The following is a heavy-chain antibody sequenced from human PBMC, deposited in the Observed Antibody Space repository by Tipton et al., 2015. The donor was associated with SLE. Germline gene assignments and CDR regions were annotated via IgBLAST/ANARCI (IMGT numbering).Heavy chain of an antibody. Sequence: TLSLTCTVSGDSISPYHWSWVRQPPGKGVEWIGYIYYSGNTNYSPPLKSRVTISVATTQNQFPLKLTSVTPADPAVYYCARGGRRTTLRFLVWTDAFDIWGQGTMVTVSS. J-gene: IGHJ3*02. CDR2: IYYSGNT. D-gene: IGHD3-3*01. V-gene: IGHV4-59*01. CDR3: ARGGRRTTLRFLVWTDAFDI. CDR1: GDSISPYH.